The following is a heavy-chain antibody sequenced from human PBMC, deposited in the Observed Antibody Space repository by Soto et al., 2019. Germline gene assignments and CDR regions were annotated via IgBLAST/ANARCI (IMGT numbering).Heavy chain of an antibody. CDR3: ARVNCTNGVCYDPGDFDY. CDR2: IYYSGST. D-gene: IGHD2-8*01. Sequence: SETLSLTCTVSGGSISSSCYDWGWLRQPPGKGLEWIGYIYYSGSTNDNPSLKSRVTISVDTSKNQFSLKLSSVTAADTAVYYCARVNCTNGVCYDPGDFDYWGQGTLVTVSS. J-gene: IGHJ4*02. V-gene: IGHV4-39*07. CDR1: GGSISSSCYD.